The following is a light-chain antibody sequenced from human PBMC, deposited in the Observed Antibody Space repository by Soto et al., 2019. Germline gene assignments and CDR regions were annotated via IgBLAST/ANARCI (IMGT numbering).Light chain of an antibody. CDR1: SSDVGGYNY. Sequence: QSVLTQPASVSGSPGQSITISCTGTSSDVGGYNYVSWYQQHPGKAPKLIIYDVNNRPSGVSNRFSGSTSGNTASLTISGLQADDEADYYCSSYSSTTTLVVFGTGTKGTVL. J-gene: IGLJ1*01. CDR3: SSYSSTTTLVV. CDR2: DVN. V-gene: IGLV2-14*01.